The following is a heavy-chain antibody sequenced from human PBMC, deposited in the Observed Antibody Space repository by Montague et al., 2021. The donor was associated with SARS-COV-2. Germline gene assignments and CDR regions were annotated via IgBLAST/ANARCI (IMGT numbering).Heavy chain of an antibody. CDR2: IRQDGSDK. CDR3: TRDRDYGDYLNWFNP. Sequence: SLRLSCAASGFTIVSYWMSWVRQAPGKGLEWVANIRQDGSDKYYVDSVRGRFTISRDNAKNSLYLQMNSLRAADTGVYHCTRDRDYGDYLNWFNPWGQGTLVTVSS. J-gene: IGHJ5*02. V-gene: IGHV3-7*01. CDR1: GFTIVSYW. D-gene: IGHD4-17*01.